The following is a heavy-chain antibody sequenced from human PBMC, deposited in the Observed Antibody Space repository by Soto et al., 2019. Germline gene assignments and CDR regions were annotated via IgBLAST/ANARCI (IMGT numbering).Heavy chain of an antibody. CDR2: ISAYNDNT. Sequence: QVQLVQSGAEVKRPGASVKVSCKASGYTFTSYGITWVRQAPGQGLEWMGWISAYNDNTNYARKLQGRVTMTTDTSTSTAYMELRSLRSDDTAVYYCARVGGCSSTSCYGGYFDYWGQGTLVTVPS. CDR3: ARVGGCSSTSCYGGYFDY. J-gene: IGHJ4*02. CDR1: GYTFTSYG. D-gene: IGHD2-2*01. V-gene: IGHV1-18*01.